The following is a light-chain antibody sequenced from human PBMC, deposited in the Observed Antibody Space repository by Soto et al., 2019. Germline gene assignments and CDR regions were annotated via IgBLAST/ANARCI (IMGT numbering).Light chain of an antibody. CDR1: QDISDY. CDR2: DAS. V-gene: IGKV1-33*01. J-gene: IGKJ4*01. CDR3: QQYDNILLT. Sequence: DFQMTQSPSSLSASVGDRVTITCQASQDISDYLNWYQQKPGAAPKLLIYDASNLQAGVPSRFSGSGSGTEFTFTISSLQPEDVATYYCQQYDNILLTFGGGTKVDIK.